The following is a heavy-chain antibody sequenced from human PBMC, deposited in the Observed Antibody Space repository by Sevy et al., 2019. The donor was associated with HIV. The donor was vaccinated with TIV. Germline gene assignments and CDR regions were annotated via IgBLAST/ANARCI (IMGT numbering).Heavy chain of an antibody. D-gene: IGHD5-18*01. CDR1: GFAFSSYE. Sequence: GGSLRLSCAASGFAFSSYEMNWVSQAPGKGLEWVSYISSSGSTIYYADSVKGRFTISRDNAKNSLYLQMNSLRAEDTAVYYCARGGYSYGADYYYYGMDVWGQRTTVTVSS. V-gene: IGHV3-48*03. CDR3: ARGGYSYGADYYYYGMDV. CDR2: ISSSGSTI. J-gene: IGHJ6*02.